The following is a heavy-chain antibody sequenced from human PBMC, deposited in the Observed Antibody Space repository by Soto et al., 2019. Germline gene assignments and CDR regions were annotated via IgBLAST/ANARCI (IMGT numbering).Heavy chain of an antibody. V-gene: IGHV4-39*01. CDR1: GGSISSSSYY. Sequence: SETLSLTCTVSGGSISSSSYYWGWISQPPGKGLEWIGSIYYSGSTYYNPSLKSRVTISVDTSKNQFSLKLSSVTAADTAVYYCARRRDLKSSGSYGLNWFDPWGQGTLVTVSS. CDR3: ARRRDLKSSGSYGLNWFDP. D-gene: IGHD3-10*01. CDR2: IYYSGST. J-gene: IGHJ5*02.